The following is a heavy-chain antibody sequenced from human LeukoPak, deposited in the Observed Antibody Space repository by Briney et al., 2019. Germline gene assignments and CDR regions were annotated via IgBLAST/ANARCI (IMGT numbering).Heavy chain of an antibody. D-gene: IGHD6-19*01. CDR3: ARSPVAGTDYYMDV. Sequence: GGSLRLSCAASGFTFSSYWMSWVRQAPGKGLEWVANIKQDGSENYYVDSVRGRFTISRDNAKNSLFLQMNSLRAEDTAVYYCARSPVAGTDYYMDVWGKGTTVTVSS. J-gene: IGHJ6*03. CDR2: IKQDGSEN. CDR1: GFTFSSYW. V-gene: IGHV3-7*03.